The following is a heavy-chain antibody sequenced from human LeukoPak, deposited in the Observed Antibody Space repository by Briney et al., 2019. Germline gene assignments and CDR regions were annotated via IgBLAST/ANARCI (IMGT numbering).Heavy chain of an antibody. J-gene: IGHJ4*02. V-gene: IGHV3-74*01. CDR2: INSDGSTT. CDR1: GFTFSSYW. CDR3: ARDHSSWELPSDY. D-gene: IGHD6-13*01. Sequence: GGSLRLSCAASGFTFSSYWMHWVRHAPGKGLVWVSRINSDGSTTSYADSVKGRFTISRDNAVNTLYLQMNSLRAEDTAVYYCARDHSSWELPSDYWGQGTLVTVSS.